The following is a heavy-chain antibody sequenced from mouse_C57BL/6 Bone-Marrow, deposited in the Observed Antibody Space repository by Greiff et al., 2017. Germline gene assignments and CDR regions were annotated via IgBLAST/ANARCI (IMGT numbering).Heavy chain of an antibody. CDR1: GFNIKNTY. Sequence: VQLQQSVAELVRPGASVKLSCTASGFNIKNTYMHWVKQRPEQGLEWIGRIDPANGNTKYAPKFQGKATITVDTSSNTAYLQLSSLTTDDTAIYYCARVEHMGTRCYYARDYWGQGTSVTVSS. D-gene: IGHD2-1*01. CDR3: ARVEHMGTRCYYARDY. J-gene: IGHJ4*01. V-gene: IGHV14-3*01. CDR2: IDPANGNT.